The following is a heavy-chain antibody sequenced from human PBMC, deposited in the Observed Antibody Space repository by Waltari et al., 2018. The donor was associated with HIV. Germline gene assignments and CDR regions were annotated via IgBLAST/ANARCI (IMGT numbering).Heavy chain of an antibody. CDR3: TRRTPSGTYGMDV. CDR2: ISKNSDYI. J-gene: IGHJ6*02. CDR1: GFPFSDSS. D-gene: IGHD1-26*01. Sequence: EVQLVESGGGLVKPGGSLRLPCAASGFPFSDSSMNWVRQAPGKGLEWVSSISKNSDYIYYAASVKGRFTISRDNAKKSVYLQMNSLRVEDTAVFYCTRRTPSGTYGMDVWGQGTTVTVSS. V-gene: IGHV3-21*01.